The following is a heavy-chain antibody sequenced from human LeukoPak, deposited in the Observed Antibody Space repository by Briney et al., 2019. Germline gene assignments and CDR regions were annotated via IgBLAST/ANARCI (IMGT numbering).Heavy chain of an antibody. J-gene: IGHJ4*02. CDR2: IYSGGST. V-gene: IGHV3-66*01. CDR1: GFTFSSYA. Sequence: PGGSLRLSCAASGFTFSSYAMSWVRQAPGKGLEWVSVIYSGGSTYYADSVKGRFTISRDNSKNTLYLQMNSLRVEDTAVYYCARDRPVDYWGQGTLVTVSS. CDR3: ARDRPVDY.